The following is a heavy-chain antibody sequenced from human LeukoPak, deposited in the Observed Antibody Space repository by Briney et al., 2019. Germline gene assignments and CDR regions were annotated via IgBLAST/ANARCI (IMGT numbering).Heavy chain of an antibody. CDR3: ARAPSRDIVVVPAAKIPGWYFDL. V-gene: IGHV4-31*03. Sequence: SETLSLTCTVSGGSISSGGYYWSWIRQHPGKGLEWIGYIYCSGSTYYNPSLKSRVTISVDTSKNQFSLKLSSVTAADTAVYYCARAPSRDIVVVPAAKIPGWYFDLWGRGTLVTVSS. CDR1: GGSISSGGYY. J-gene: IGHJ2*01. D-gene: IGHD2-2*01. CDR2: IYCSGST.